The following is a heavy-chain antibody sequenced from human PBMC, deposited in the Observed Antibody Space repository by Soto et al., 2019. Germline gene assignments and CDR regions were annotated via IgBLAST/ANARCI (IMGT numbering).Heavy chain of an antibody. Sequence: SETLSLTCAVYGGSLSGYYWSWIRQTPGKRLEWVGDINHGGSANYNPSLKSRVTFSLDPSKNQFSLKLSSVIAADTAVYSCARYSSSWSKYVQHWGRGTLVTVSS. D-gene: IGHD6-13*01. CDR2: INHGGSA. V-gene: IGHV4-34*01. CDR1: GGSLSGYY. J-gene: IGHJ1*01. CDR3: ARYSSSWSKYVQH.